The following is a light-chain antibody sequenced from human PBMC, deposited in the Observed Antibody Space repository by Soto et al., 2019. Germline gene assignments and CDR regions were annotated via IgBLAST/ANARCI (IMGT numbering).Light chain of an antibody. V-gene: IGKV1-17*01. Sequence: DIQMTQSPSSLSASVGDRVTITCRANQGIRNDLVWYQQKPGKAPKRLIYAASSLHSGVPSRFSGSGSGTEFTLTISSLQPEDFATYYGLQHNSYPLTFGGGTKVEIK. J-gene: IGKJ4*01. CDR1: QGIRND. CDR2: AAS. CDR3: LQHNSYPLT.